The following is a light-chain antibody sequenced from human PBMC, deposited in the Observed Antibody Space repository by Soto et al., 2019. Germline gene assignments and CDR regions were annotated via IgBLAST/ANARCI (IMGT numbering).Light chain of an antibody. CDR3: QQRSSCPS. Sequence: EIVLTQSPATLSLSPGERATLSCRASQSVSNYLAWYQQKPGQAPRLLIYDASNRATGVPPRFSGSGSGTDFTLTLSSLEPEDFAVYYCQQRSSCPSFVGGTKVEIK. CDR2: DAS. CDR1: QSVSNY. J-gene: IGKJ4*01. V-gene: IGKV3-11*01.